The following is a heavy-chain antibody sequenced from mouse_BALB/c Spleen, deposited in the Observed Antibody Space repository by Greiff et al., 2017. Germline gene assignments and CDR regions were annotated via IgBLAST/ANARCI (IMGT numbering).Heavy chain of an antibody. D-gene: IGHD1-1*01. J-gene: IGHJ3*01. CDR1: GYSFTGYN. V-gene: IGHV1-39*01. CDR3: ARAFGSSYGFAY. CDR2: IDPYYGGT. Sequence: VQLQQSGPELVKPGASVKISCKASGYSFTGYNMNWVKQSNGKSLEWIGNIDPYYGGTSYNQKFKGKATLAGDTSSSTAYMQLKSLTAEDSAVYYCARAFGSSYGFAYWGQGTLVTVSA.